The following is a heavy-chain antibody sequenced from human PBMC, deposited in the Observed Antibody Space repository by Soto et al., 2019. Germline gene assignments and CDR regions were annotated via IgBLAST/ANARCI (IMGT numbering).Heavy chain of an antibody. Sequence: LRLSCAASGFTFSDYYMSWIRQAPGKGLEWLSYISSSGNTINYAGSVQGRFTISRDNAKNSLYLQMNTLRAEDTAVYYCARDSTYYGSGNYYPDYWGQRTLVTVSS. V-gene: IGHV3-11*01. D-gene: IGHD3-10*01. CDR1: GFTFSDYY. CDR3: ARDSTYYGSGNYYPDY. J-gene: IGHJ4*02. CDR2: ISSSGNTI.